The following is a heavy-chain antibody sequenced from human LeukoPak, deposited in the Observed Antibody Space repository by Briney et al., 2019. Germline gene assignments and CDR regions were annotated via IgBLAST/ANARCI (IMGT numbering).Heavy chain of an antibody. CDR3: ARGGRFLEWLSN. CDR1: GGSFSGYY. D-gene: IGHD3-3*01. V-gene: IGHV4-34*01. CDR2: INHSGST. Sequence: SETLSLTCAVYGGSFSGYYWSWIRQPPGKGLEWIGEINHSGSTNYNPSLKSRVTISVDTSKNQLSLKLSSVTAADTAVYYCARGGRFLEWLSNWGQGTLVTVSS. J-gene: IGHJ4*02.